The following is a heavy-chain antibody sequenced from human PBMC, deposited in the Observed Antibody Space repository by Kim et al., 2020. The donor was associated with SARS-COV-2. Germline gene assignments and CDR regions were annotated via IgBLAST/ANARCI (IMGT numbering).Heavy chain of an antibody. V-gene: IGHV4-31*03. CDR1: GGSISSGGYY. Sequence: SETLSLTCTVSGGSISSGGYYWSWIRQHPGKGLEWIGYIYYSGSTYYNPSLKSRVTISVDTSKNQFSLKLSSVTAADTAVYYCARERGYYYDSSGYPDNWFDPWGQGTLVTVSS. D-gene: IGHD3-22*01. CDR2: IYYSGST. J-gene: IGHJ5*02. CDR3: ARERGYYYDSSGYPDNWFDP.